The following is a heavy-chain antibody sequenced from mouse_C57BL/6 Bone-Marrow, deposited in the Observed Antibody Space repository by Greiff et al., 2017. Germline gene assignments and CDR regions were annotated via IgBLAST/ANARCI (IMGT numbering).Heavy chain of an antibody. V-gene: IGHV1-63*01. D-gene: IGHD2-3*01. J-gene: IGHJ2*01. CDR2: IYPGGGYT. CDR3: ARGYDGYLDY. CDR1: GYTFTNYW. Sequence: QVQLKQSGAELVRPGTSVKMSCKASGYTFTNYWIGWAKQRPGHGLEWIGDIYPGGGYTKYNEKFKGKATLTADKSSSTAYMQFSSLTSEDSAIYYCARGYDGYLDYWGQGTTLTVSS.